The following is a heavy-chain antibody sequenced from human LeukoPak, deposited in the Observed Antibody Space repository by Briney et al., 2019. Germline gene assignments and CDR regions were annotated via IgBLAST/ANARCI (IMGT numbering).Heavy chain of an antibody. V-gene: IGHV3-30-3*01. Sequence: PGGSLRLSCAASGXTFSSYAMHWVRQAPGKGLEWVAVISYDGSNKYYADSVKGRFTISRDNSKNTLYLQMNSLRAEDTAVYYCARASRGYYYDSSGYYYSGAFDVWGQGTMVTVSS. CDR2: ISYDGSNK. CDR3: ARASRGYYYDSSGYYYSGAFDV. D-gene: IGHD3-22*01. J-gene: IGHJ3*01. CDR1: GXTFSSYA.